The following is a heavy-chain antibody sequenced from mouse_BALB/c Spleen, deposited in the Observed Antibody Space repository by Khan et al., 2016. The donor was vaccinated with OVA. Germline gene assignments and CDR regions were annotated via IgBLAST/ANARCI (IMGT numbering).Heavy chain of an antibody. V-gene: IGHV1-4*01. D-gene: IGHD2-5*01. CDR1: GYTFTSYR. CDR3: VRYGAYHRIYCCFAY. Sequence: QVQLKQSGAELAKPGASVKMSCKASGYTFTSYRIHWIKLRPGQGLEWIGFINPSNGYTNYNQKFKDKATLTADKSSTTAYMQLNSLTSDDSAVDNGVRYGAYHRIYCCFAYWGQGTLVTGSA. J-gene: IGHJ3*01. CDR2: INPSNGYT.